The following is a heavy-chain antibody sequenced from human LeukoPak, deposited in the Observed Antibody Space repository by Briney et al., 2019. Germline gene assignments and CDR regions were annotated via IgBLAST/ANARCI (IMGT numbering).Heavy chain of an antibody. J-gene: IGHJ6*02. CDR1: GGSISSYY. V-gene: IGHV4-59*01. CDR2: MYYSGNT. Sequence: SETLSLTCTVSGGSISSYYWTWIRQPPGKGLEWIGYMYYSGNTNYSPSLKNRVTISVDTSKNQFSPKLSSVTAADTAVYYCARGPPDYYYGMDVWGQGTTVTVS. D-gene: IGHD1-14*01. CDR3: ARGPPDYYYGMDV.